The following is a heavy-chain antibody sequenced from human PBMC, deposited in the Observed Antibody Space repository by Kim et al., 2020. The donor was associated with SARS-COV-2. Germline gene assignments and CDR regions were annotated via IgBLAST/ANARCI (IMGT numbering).Heavy chain of an antibody. D-gene: IGHD3-22*01. J-gene: IGHJ3*02. CDR3: ARESSGAFDI. V-gene: IGHV4-31*02. CDR2: GST. Sequence: GSTYSNPSLKSRVTISVDTSKNQFSLKLSSVTAADTAVYYCARESSGAFDIWGQGTMVTVSS.